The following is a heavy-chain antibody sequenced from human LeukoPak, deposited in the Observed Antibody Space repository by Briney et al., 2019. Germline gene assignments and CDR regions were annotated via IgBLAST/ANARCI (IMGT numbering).Heavy chain of an antibody. V-gene: IGHV3-23*01. D-gene: IGHD2-15*01. J-gene: IGHJ4*02. Sequence: PGGSLRLSCAASGFTFSSYGMHWVRQAPGKGLEWVSGISSSGGSGDRTYYADSVKGRFTISRDNSKSTLYLQMNSLRAEDTAVYYCAKRYCSGGNCYVHFDYWGQGTLVTVSS. CDR2: ISSSGGSGDRT. CDR3: AKRYCSGGNCYVHFDY. CDR1: GFTFSSYG.